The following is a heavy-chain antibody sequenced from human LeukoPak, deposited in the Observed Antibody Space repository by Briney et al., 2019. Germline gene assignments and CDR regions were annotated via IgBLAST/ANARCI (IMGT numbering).Heavy chain of an antibody. CDR2: INHSGST. D-gene: IGHD2-15*01. CDR1: GGSISSGDYY. J-gene: IGHJ5*02. Sequence: SQTLSLTCTVSGGSISSGDYYWSWIRQPQGQGLKWIGEINHSGSTNYNPSLKSRVTISVDTSKNQFSLKLSSVTAADTAVYYCARRGIVVVVAARRANWFDPWGQGTLVTVSS. V-gene: IGHV4-30-4*08. CDR3: ARRGIVVVVAARRANWFDP.